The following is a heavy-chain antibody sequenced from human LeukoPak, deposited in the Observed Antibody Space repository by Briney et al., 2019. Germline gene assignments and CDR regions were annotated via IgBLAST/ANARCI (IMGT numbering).Heavy chain of an antibody. CDR2: ISISSSYI. V-gene: IGHV3-21*01. J-gene: IGHJ4*02. D-gene: IGHD3-22*01. CDR1: GFTFSSYS. Sequence: PGGSLRLSCAASGFTFSSYSINWVRQAPGKGLEWVSSISISSSYIYYADSVKGRLTISRDNAKNSLYLQMNSLRAEDTAVYYCARGPQKNGHSSGYPGYFDYWGQETLVTVSS. CDR3: ARGPQKNGHSSGYPGYFDY.